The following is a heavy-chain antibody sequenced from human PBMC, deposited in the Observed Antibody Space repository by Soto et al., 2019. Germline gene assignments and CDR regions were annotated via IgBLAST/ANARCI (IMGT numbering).Heavy chain of an antibody. V-gene: IGHV1-3*01. Sequence: ASVKVSCKASGYTFTSYAMHWVRQAPGQRLEWMGWINSGNGNTKYSQKFQGRVTITRDKSTSTAYMELSSLRSEDTAVYYCAQWLVTTKQYYYGMDVWGQGTTVTAP. CDR2: INSGNGNT. CDR3: AQWLVTTKQYYYGMDV. D-gene: IGHD6-19*01. CDR1: GYTFTSYA. J-gene: IGHJ6*02.